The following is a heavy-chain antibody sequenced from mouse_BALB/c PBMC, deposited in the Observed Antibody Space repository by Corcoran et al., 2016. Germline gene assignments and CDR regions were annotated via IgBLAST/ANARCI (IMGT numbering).Heavy chain of an antibody. CDR2: INTYTGEP. CDR1: GYTFTNYG. J-gene: IGHJ2*01. Sequence: QIQWVQSGPELKKPGETVKISCKASGYTFTNYGMNWVKQAPGKGLKWMGWINTYTGEPTYADDFKGRFAFSLETSASTAYLQINNLKNEDTATYFCASNYYFDYWGQGTTLTVSS. V-gene: IGHV9-3-1*01. CDR3: ASNYYFDY. D-gene: IGHD1-3*01.